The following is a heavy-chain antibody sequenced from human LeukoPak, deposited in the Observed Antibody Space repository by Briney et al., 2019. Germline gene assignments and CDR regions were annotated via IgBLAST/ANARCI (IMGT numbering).Heavy chain of an antibody. D-gene: IGHD3-22*01. CDR1: GDSITSSAFS. V-gene: IGHV3-66*01. J-gene: IGHJ4*02. CDR3: ARGSYYYDSSGYPLLDY. CDR2: IYSGGST. Sequence: ETLSLTCTVSGDSITSSAFSWGWIRQAPGKGLEWVSVIYSGGSTYYADSVKGRFTISRDNSKNTLYLQMNSLRAEDTAVYYCARGSYYYDSSGYPLLDYWGQGTLVTVSS.